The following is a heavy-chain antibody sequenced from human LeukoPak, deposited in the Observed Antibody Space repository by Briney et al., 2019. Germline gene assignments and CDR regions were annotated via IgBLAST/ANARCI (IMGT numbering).Heavy chain of an antibody. CDR1: GGSISSYY. Sequence: SETLSLTCTVSGGSISSYYWSWLRQPAGKGLEWIGRIYSSGSTDYNPSLKSRVTISVDTSKNQFSLKLSSVTAADTAVYYCARPYSSGWWDAFDIWGQGTMVTVSS. V-gene: IGHV4-4*07. CDR3: ARPYSSGWWDAFDI. CDR2: IYSSGST. D-gene: IGHD6-19*01. J-gene: IGHJ3*02.